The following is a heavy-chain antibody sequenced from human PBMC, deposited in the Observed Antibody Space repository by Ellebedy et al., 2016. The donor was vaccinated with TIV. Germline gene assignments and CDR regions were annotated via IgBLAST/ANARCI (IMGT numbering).Heavy chain of an antibody. CDR2: ISLNGDDT. J-gene: IGHJ4*02. D-gene: IGHD3-9*01. V-gene: IGHV1-2*02. Sequence: ASVKVSXXASGYTFTGYYFHWVRQAPGQRLEWMGWISLNGDDTILAQKFQGRVTMTTDTSVSTAYMELSGLRSDDTAAYYCAGGKYYFESSGYYSNNDYWGQGTLVIVSS. CDR1: GYTFTGYY. CDR3: AGGKYYFESSGYYSNNDY.